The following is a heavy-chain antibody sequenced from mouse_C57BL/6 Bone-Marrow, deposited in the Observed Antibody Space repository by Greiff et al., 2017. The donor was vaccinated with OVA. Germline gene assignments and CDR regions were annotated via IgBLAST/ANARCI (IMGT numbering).Heavy chain of an antibody. CDR3: TPPYYGSSAQL. Sequence: EVKLVESGAELVRPGASVKLSCTASGFNIKDDYMHWVKQRPEQGLEWIGWIDPENGDTEYASKFQGKATITADTSSNTAYLQLSSLTSEDTAVYYCTPPYYGSSAQLWGQGTTLTVSS. CDR1: GFNIKDDY. CDR2: IDPENGDT. J-gene: IGHJ2*01. D-gene: IGHD1-1*01. V-gene: IGHV14-4*01.